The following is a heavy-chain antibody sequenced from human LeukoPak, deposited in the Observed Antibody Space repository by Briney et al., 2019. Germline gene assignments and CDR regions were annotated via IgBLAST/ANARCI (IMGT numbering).Heavy chain of an antibody. Sequence: SQTLSLTCTVSGDSISRGGYYWRWIRQHPGKGLEWIGYIYYSGSTYYNPSLKSRVTISVDTSKNQFSLKLSSVTAADTAVYYCASGSSTWQFDYWGQGTLVTVSS. J-gene: IGHJ4*02. V-gene: IGHV4-31*03. CDR3: ASGSSTWQFDY. CDR2: IYYSGST. D-gene: IGHD6-13*01. CDR1: GDSISRGGYY.